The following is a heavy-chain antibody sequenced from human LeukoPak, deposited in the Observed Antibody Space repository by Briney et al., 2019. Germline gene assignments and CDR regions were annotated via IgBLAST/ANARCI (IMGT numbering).Heavy chain of an antibody. CDR1: GGSISSGDYY. V-gene: IGHV4-30-4*08. J-gene: IGHJ4*02. Sequence: SETLSLTCTVSGGSISSGDYYWSWIRQPPGKGLEWIGYIYYSGSTYYNPSLESRVTISVDTSKNQFSLKLSSVTAADTAVYYCARDHGGATWFDYWGQGTLVTVSS. CDR3: ARDHGGATWFDY. CDR2: IYYSGST. D-gene: IGHD1-26*01.